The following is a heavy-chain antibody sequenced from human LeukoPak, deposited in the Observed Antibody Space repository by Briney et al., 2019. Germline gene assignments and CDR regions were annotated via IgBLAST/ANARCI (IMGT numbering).Heavy chain of an antibody. V-gene: IGHV3-21*04. CDR1: GFTFSTYY. CDR2: ITGSSSYI. J-gene: IGHJ4*02. D-gene: IGHD6-19*01. CDR3: ARVIAVAGLYFDY. Sequence: GGALRLSCAASGFTFSTYYMNWVRQAPGKGLEWVSFITGSSSYIYYTDSVKGRFTISRDNAKNSLFLQMNRLRAEDTAVYYCARVIAVAGLYFDYWGQGTLVTVSS.